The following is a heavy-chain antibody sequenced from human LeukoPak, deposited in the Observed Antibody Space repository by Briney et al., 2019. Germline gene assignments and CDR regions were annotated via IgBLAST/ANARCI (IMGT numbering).Heavy chain of an antibody. CDR3: ARDRCSSTSCGDY. V-gene: IGHV3-11*06. CDR1: GFTFSDYY. D-gene: IGHD2-2*01. J-gene: IGHJ4*02. Sequence: GGSLRLSCAASGFTFSDYYMSWIRQAPGKGLEWVSSISSSSSYIYYADSVKGRFTISRDNAKNSLYLQMNSLRAEDTAVYYCARDRCSSTSCGDYWGQGTLVTVSS. CDR2: ISSSSSYI.